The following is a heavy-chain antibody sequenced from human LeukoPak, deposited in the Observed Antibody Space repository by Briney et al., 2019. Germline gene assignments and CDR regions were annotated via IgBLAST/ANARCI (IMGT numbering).Heavy chain of an antibody. D-gene: IGHD5/OR15-5a*01. CDR1: GFTFSTYA. CDR2: ISGTAVGT. V-gene: IGHV3-23*01. J-gene: IGHJ1*01. CDR3: AKDHFLTAVSRYAEYFQH. Sequence: GGSLRLSCAASGFTFSTYAMSWVRQAPGKGLEWVSGISGTAVGTYYADSVKGRFTISRDNSKNTLYLQMNSLRVEDTAVYYCAKDHFLTAVSRYAEYFQHWGQGTLVTVSS.